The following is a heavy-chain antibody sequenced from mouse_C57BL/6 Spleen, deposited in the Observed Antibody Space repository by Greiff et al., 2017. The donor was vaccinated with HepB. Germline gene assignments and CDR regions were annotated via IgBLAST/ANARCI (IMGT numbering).Heavy chain of an antibody. CDR2: ISDGGSYT. CDR1: GFTFSSYA. V-gene: IGHV5-4*01. CDR3: ARERAYYSNSYFDY. D-gene: IGHD2-5*01. J-gene: IGHJ2*01. Sequence: DVKLVESGGGLVKPGGSLKLSCAASGFTFSSYAMSWVRQTPEKRLEWVATISDGGSYTYYPDNVKGRFTISRDNAKNNLYLQMSHLKSEDTAMYYCARERAYYSNSYFDYWGQGTTLTVSS.